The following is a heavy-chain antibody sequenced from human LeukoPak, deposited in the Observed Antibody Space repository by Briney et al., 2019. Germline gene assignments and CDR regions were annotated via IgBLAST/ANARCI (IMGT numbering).Heavy chain of an antibody. CDR2: INHSGST. D-gene: IGHD3-10*01. V-gene: IGHV4-34*01. Sequence: SETLSLTCAVYGGSLRGYYWSWIRQAPGKGLEWIGEINHSGSTNYNPSLKSRVTISVDTSKNQFSLKLSSVTAADTAVYYCARARTKHYYGSGEFDYWGQGTLVTVSS. CDR1: GGSLRGYY. J-gene: IGHJ4*02. CDR3: ARARTKHYYGSGEFDY.